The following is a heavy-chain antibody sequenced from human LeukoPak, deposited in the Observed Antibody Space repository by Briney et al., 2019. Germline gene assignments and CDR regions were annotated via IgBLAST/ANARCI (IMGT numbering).Heavy chain of an antibody. CDR1: GFTFISYG. V-gene: IGHV3-74*01. D-gene: IGHD2-21*02. CDR3: ARELPREVTLDY. Sequence: GGSLRLSCAVSGFTFISYGMQWVRQAPGKGLAWVSRINTDGSSTTYADSVKGRFTISRDNAKNTLYLQMNSLRAEDTAAYYCARELPREVTLDYWGQGTLVTVSS. J-gene: IGHJ4*01. CDR2: INTDGSST.